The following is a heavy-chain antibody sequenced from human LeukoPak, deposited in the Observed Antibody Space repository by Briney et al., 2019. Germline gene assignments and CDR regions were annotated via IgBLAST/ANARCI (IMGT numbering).Heavy chain of an antibody. V-gene: IGHV1-69*05. CDR1: GGTFSSYA. CDR3: ARDGITIFGVVKDPFGY. D-gene: IGHD3-3*01. CDR2: IIPIFGTA. Sequence: SVKVSCKASGGTFSSYAISWVRQAPGQGLEWMGRIIPIFGTANYAQKFQGRVTITTDESTSTAYMELSSLRSEDTAVYYCARDGITIFGVVKDPFGYWGQGTLVTVSS. J-gene: IGHJ4*02.